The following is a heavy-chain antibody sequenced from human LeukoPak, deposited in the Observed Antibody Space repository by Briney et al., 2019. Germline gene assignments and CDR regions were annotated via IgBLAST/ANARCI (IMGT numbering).Heavy chain of an antibody. J-gene: IGHJ3*02. CDR3: AREEAKSTGGAFDI. D-gene: IGHD2/OR15-2a*01. Sequence: SETLSLTCTVSGGSISSYYWSWIRQPPGKGLEWIGYIYYSGSTNYNPSLKSRVTISVDTSKNQFSLKLSSVTAADTAVYYCAREEAKSTGGAFDIWGQGTMVTVSS. CDR1: GGSISSYY. V-gene: IGHV4-59*01. CDR2: IYYSGST.